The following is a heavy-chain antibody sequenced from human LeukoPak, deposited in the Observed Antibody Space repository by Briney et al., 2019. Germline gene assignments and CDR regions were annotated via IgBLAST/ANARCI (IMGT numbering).Heavy chain of an antibody. CDR3: ARGGTSGWYDYFDY. CDR1: GFTFSNSA. CDR2: ISGSGGNT. J-gene: IGHJ4*02. Sequence: GGSLRLSCAASGFTFSNSAMSWVRQAPGKGLEWVATISGSGGNTYYADSVKGRFTISRDSSKNTLDLQMNSLRAEDTAMYYCARGGTSGWYDYFDYWGQGTLVTVSS. D-gene: IGHD6-19*01. V-gene: IGHV3-23*01.